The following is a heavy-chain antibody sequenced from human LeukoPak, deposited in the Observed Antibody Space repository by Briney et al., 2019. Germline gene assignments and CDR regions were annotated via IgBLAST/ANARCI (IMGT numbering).Heavy chain of an antibody. Sequence: SETLSLTCTVSGGSISSSSYYWGWIRQPPGKGLEWIGSIYYSGSTYYNPSLKSRATISVDTSKNQFSLKLSSVTAADTAVHYCARHYGGNAYYFDYWGQGTLVTVSS. CDR3: ARHYGGNAYYFDY. CDR2: IYYSGST. D-gene: IGHD4-23*01. V-gene: IGHV4-39*01. CDR1: GGSISSSSYY. J-gene: IGHJ4*02.